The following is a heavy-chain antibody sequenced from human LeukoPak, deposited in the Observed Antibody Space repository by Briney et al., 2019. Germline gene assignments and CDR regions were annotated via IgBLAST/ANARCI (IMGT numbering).Heavy chain of an antibody. CDR1: GFTFSSYS. CDR2: ISSSSSYI. Sequence: GGSLRLSCAASGFTFSSYSMNWVRQAPGKGLEWVSSISSSSSYIYYADSVKGRFTISRDNAKNSLYLQMNSLRAEDTAVYYCARAGDSSGYTFDYWGQGTLVTVSS. CDR3: ARAGDSSGYTFDY. D-gene: IGHD3-22*01. J-gene: IGHJ4*02. V-gene: IGHV3-21*01.